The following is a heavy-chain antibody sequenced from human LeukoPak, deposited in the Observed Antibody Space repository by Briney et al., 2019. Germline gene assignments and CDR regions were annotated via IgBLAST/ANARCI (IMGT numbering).Heavy chain of an antibody. Sequence: SETLSLTCTVSGGSISSYYWSWIRQPPGKGLEWIGYIYTSGSTNYNPSLKSRVTISVDTSKNQLSLKLSSVTAADTAVYYCARHGQVYDILTGYHYYFDYWGQGTLVTVSS. D-gene: IGHD3-9*01. V-gene: IGHV4-4*09. CDR1: GGSISSYY. CDR2: IYTSGST. J-gene: IGHJ4*02. CDR3: ARHGQVYDILTGYHYYFDY.